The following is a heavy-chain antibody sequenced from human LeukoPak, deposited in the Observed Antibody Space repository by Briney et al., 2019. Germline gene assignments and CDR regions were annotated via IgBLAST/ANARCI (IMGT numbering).Heavy chain of an antibody. CDR3: ARDLNSYDSSASGH. J-gene: IGHJ4*02. CDR2: IYSGGST. D-gene: IGHD3-22*01. V-gene: IGHV3-53*01. CDR1: GFTVSSNY. Sequence: GGSLRLSCAASGFTVSSNYMSWVRQAPGKGLEWVSVIYSGGSTYYADSVKGRFSISRDNSKNTLYLQMNSPRGEDTAVYYCARDLNSYDSSASGHWGQGTLVTVSS.